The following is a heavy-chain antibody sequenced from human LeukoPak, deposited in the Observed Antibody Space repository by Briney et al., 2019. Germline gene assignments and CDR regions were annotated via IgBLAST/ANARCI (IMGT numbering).Heavy chain of an antibody. V-gene: IGHV4-30-2*01. J-gene: IGHJ4*02. D-gene: IGHD5-12*01. CDR2: IYHSGST. CDR1: GGSISSGGYS. CDR3: ARVPGDGYNSVYFDY. Sequence: PSETLSLTCAVSGGSISSGGYSWSWIRQPPGKGLEWIGYIYHSGSTYYNPSLKSRVTISVDRSKSQFSLKLSSVTAADTAVYYCARVPGDGYNSVYFDYWGQGTLVTVSS.